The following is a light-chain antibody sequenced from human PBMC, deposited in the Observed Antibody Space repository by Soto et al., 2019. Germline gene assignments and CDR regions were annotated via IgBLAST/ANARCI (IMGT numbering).Light chain of an antibody. J-gene: IGKJ3*01. CDR3: MQALQTPFT. V-gene: IGKV2-28*01. CDR1: QSLRLSNEYNY. Sequence: MVMTQSPFSLPATPGGPASISSGPGQSLRLSNEYNYLDWYLQTPGQSPQLLIYLGSNRASGVPDRFSGSGSGTDFTLKISRVEAEDVGVYYCMQALQTPFTFGPGTKVDIK. CDR2: LGS.